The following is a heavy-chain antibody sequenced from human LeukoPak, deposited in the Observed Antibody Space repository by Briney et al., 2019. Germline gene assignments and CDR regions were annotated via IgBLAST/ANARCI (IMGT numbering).Heavy chain of an antibody. CDR3: ARELSIPSSSSTINWFEP. D-gene: IGHD6-6*01. V-gene: IGHV4-39*07. CDR2: IFHSGNT. CDR1: GGSISSSSYY. J-gene: IGHJ5*02. Sequence: KPSETLSLTCTVSGGSISSSSYYWGWIRQPPGKGLEWIGEIFHSGNTNYNPSLKSRVTISVDTSKNQFSLRLSSVTAADTAVYYCARELSIPSSSSTINWFEPWGQGTLVTVSS.